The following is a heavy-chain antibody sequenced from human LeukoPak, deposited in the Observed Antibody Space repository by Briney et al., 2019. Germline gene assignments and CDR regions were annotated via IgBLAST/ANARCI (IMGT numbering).Heavy chain of an antibody. CDR1: GDSISSSRSYY. J-gene: IGHJ6*02. V-gene: IGHV4-39*07. CDR2: IFYSGST. Sequence: SETLSLTCTVSGDSISSSRSYYWGWIRQPPGKGLEWIGTIFYSGSTYYNPSLKSRVTISVDTSKNQFSLKLSSVTAADTAVYYCARDQVVREENRPYYYYGMDVWGQGTTVTVSS. D-gene: IGHD4-23*01. CDR3: ARDQVVREENRPYYYYGMDV.